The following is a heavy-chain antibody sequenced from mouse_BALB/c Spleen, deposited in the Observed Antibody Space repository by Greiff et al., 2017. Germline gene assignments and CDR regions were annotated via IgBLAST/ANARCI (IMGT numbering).Heavy chain of an antibody. CDR3: ARESFTTATTWFAY. J-gene: IGHJ3*01. D-gene: IGHD1-2*01. Sequence: EVQLQQSGPELVKPGASVKISCKASGYTFTDYNMHWVKQSHGKSLEWIGYIYPYNGGTGYNQKFKSKATLTVDNSSSTAYMELRSLTSEDSAVYYCARESFTTATTWFAYWGQGTLVTVSA. CDR1: GYTFTDYN. CDR2: IYPYNGGT. V-gene: IGHV1S29*02.